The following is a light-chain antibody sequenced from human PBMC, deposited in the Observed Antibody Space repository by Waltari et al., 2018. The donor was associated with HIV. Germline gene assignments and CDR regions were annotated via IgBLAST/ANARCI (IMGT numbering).Light chain of an antibody. CDR1: SSNIGTAH. CDR2: KNY. Sequence: QSVLTQPPSASGTPGQPVTIPCSGSSSNIGTAHVYWYQQLPGMTPKLLIYKNYQRPSGVPDRFAGSKSGTSASLAISGLRSEDEADYYCVGWDGSLSGYVFGAGTKVTVL. V-gene: IGLV1-47*01. CDR3: VGWDGSLSGYV. J-gene: IGLJ1*01.